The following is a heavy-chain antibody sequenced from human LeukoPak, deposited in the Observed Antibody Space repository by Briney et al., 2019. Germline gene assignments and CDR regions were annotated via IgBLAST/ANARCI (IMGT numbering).Heavy chain of an antibody. CDR2: IYYSGST. CDR3: ARYVRNSGTYFLDY. Sequence: PSEALSLTCTISYGSISSGYWSWLRQSPGNGLEWIGYIYYSGSTNYNPSFQSRVTMSIDPSNNQFSLQLRSLTAADTAVYYCARYVRNSGTYFLDYWGQGRLVTVSS. V-gene: IGHV4-59*01. J-gene: IGHJ4*02. D-gene: IGHD1-26*01. CDR1: YGSISSGY.